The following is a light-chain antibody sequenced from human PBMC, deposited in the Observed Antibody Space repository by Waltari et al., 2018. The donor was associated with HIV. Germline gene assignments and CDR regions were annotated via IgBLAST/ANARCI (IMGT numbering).Light chain of an antibody. V-gene: IGLV3-21*04. J-gene: IGLJ3*02. CDR2: YDS. CDR1: NIGSKG. Sequence: SYVLTQPPSVSVAPGKTASITCEAANIGSKGVHWYQQKPGQAPILVIYYDSDRPSGISERFSGSNSGNTATLTISRVEAGDEADYYCQVWHISTDHWVFGAGTKLTVV. CDR3: QVWHISTDHWV.